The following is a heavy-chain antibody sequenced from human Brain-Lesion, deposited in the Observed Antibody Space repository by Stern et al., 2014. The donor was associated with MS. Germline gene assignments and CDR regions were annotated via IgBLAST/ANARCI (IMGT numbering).Heavy chain of an antibody. CDR2: IYYSGFT. Sequence: VQLLESGPGLVKPSETLSLTCTVSGGSISSSTYYWAWIRQPPGKGLEWIGNIYYSGFTYYNPSLKSRVTISVDMSKNQFSLKLSSVTAADTAIYYCARHHSVPRPSQLYSARDRGPGYFDYWGQGTLVTVSS. D-gene: IGHD1-26*01. CDR3: ARHHSVPRPSQLYSARDRGPGYFDY. CDR1: GGSISSSTYY. J-gene: IGHJ4*02. V-gene: IGHV4-39*01.